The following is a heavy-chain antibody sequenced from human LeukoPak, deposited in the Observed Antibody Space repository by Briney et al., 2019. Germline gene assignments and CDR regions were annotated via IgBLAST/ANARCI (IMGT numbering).Heavy chain of an antibody. CDR2: TSDRGDYT. V-gene: IGHV3-23*01. Sequence: PGGSLRLSCAASGFTFTSYSMSWVRQAPGKGLEWVSGTSDRGDYTYYADSVKGRFTISRDNSKNTLYLQMNSLRAEDTAVYYCAKGNDCSSTSCLYSSSWYPQYFQHWGQGTLVTVSS. CDR3: AKGNDCSSTSCLYSSSWYPQYFQH. CDR1: GFTFTSYS. D-gene: IGHD2-2*01. J-gene: IGHJ1*01.